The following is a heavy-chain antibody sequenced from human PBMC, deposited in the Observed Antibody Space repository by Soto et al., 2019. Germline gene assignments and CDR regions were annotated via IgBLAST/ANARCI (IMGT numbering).Heavy chain of an antibody. CDR2: IFYSGST. Sequence: QVQLQESGPGLVKPSQTLSLTCTVSGGSISSGDYYRSWIRQPPGKGLEWIGYIFYSGSTYYNPSLKSRVTISVDTSKNQFSLKLSSVTAADTAVYYCARTNFMTTVGGADYWGQGTLVTVSS. CDR1: GGSISSGDYY. D-gene: IGHD4-17*01. J-gene: IGHJ4*02. V-gene: IGHV4-30-4*01. CDR3: ARTNFMTTVGGADY.